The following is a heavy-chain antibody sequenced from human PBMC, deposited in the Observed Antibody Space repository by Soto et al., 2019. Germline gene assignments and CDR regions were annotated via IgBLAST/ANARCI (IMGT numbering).Heavy chain of an antibody. J-gene: IGHJ4*02. Sequence: GASVKVSCKASGYTFTNFGISWVRQAPGQGLEWMGWISAYNGNTNYAQNFQGRVTMTTDTSTSTAYMELRSLRSDDTAVYYCARDRPAAAGTGADYWGQGTLVTVSS. CDR2: ISAYNGNT. V-gene: IGHV1-18*01. D-gene: IGHD6-13*01. CDR1: GYTFTNFG. CDR3: ARDRPAAAGTGADY.